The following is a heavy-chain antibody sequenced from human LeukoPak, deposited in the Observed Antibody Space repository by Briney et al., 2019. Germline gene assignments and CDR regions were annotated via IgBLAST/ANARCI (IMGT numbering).Heavy chain of an antibody. CDR3: ARDRSGFWYFDL. Sequence: SGGSLRLSCAASGFTFSNYGMHWVRQTPGKGLEWVAFIRYDGSNKYYADSVKGRFTISRDNSKNTLYLQMNSLRAEDTAVYYCARDRSGFWYFDLWGRGTLVTVSS. CDR2: IRYDGSNK. D-gene: IGHD1-14*01. V-gene: IGHV3-30*02. J-gene: IGHJ2*01. CDR1: GFTFSNYG.